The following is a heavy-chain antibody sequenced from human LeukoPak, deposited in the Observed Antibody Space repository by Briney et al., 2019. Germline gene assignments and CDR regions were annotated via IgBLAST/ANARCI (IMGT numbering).Heavy chain of an antibody. CDR3: ATVGLLWFGELTFDY. J-gene: IGHJ4*02. CDR1: GYTLTELS. CDR2: FDPEDGET. V-gene: IGHV1-24*01. Sequence: ASVKVSCKVSGYTLTELSMHWVRQAPGKGLEWMGGFDPEDGETIYAQKFQGRVTMTEDTSTDTAYMELSSLRSEDTAVYYCATVGLLWFGELTFDYWGQGTLVTVSS. D-gene: IGHD3-10*01.